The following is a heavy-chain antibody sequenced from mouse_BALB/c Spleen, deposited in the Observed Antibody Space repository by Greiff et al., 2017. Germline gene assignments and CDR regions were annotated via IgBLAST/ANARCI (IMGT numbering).Heavy chain of an antibody. CDR1: GYTFTSYW. D-gene: IGHD2-1*01. CDR2: IYPGDGDT. V-gene: IGHV1-87*01. Sequence: VQLQQSGAELARPGASVKLSCKASGYTFTSYWMQWVKQRPGQGLEWIGAIYPGDGDTRYTQKFKGKATLTADKSSSTAYMQLSSLASEDSAVYYCARGLRGNDAMDYWGQGTSVTVSS. J-gene: IGHJ4*01. CDR3: ARGLRGNDAMDY.